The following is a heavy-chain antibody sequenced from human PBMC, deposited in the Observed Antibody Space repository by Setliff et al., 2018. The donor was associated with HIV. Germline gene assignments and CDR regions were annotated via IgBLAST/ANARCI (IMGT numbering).Heavy chain of an antibody. V-gene: IGHV4-38-2*02. CDR1: GVSISSDYW. D-gene: IGHD4-4*01. CDR3: ARSVMTTTNYFDY. CDR2: IYHSGNT. J-gene: IGHJ4*02. Sequence: SETLSLTCTVSGVSISSDYWWGWIRQPPGKGLEWIGSIYHSGNTYYNPSLKSRVIISVDMSKNQFSLKLTSVTAADTAVFYCARSVMTTTNYFDYWGPGTLVTVSS.